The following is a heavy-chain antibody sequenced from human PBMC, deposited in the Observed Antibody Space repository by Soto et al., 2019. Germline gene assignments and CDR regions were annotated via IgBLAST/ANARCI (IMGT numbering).Heavy chain of an antibody. J-gene: IGHJ4*02. CDR1: GFNFSVSA. CDR3: SPTSYIVGATY. V-gene: IGHV3-73*02. D-gene: IGHD1-26*01. CDR2: IKSKANNYAT. Sequence: EVQLVESGGGLVQPGGSLKLSCAASGFNFSVSAMHWVRQASGKGLEWVGRIKSKANNYATAYAASVKGRFTISRDDSKNTAYLQMNSLKAEDTAVYYCSPTSYIVGATYWGQGTTVTVSS.